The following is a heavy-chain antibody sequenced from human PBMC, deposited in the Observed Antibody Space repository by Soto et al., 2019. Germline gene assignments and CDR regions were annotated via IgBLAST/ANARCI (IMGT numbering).Heavy chain of an antibody. V-gene: IGHV3-30-3*01. J-gene: IGHJ4*02. CDR1: GFTFNSYA. CDR2: ISKDGSSK. Sequence: QVQFVESGGGVVQPGRSLRLSCAVSGFTFNSYAMDWVRQAPGKGQEWVAIISKDGSSKNYAASVQARFTISRDNSKNALYLQMNSLRDEDTALYYCATEGFDYWGQGTLVTVSS. CDR3: ATEGFDY.